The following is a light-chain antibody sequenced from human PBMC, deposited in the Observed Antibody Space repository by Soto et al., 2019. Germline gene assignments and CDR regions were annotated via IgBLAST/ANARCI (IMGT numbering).Light chain of an antibody. Sequence: ENVLTQFPGTLSLSPGERATLSCRASQSVSSNYLAWYQQKPGQAPRLLIYGASSRAAGIPDRFRGSGSGTDITLTIRRLEPEDFAVYYCQHFGSSPPWPFGQWTRVEMK. J-gene: IGKJ1*01. CDR3: QHFGSSPPWP. CDR1: QSVSSNY. CDR2: GAS. V-gene: IGKV3-20*01.